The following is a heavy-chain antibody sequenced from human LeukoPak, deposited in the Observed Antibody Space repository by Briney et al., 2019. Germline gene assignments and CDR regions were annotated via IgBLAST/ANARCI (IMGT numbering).Heavy chain of an antibody. V-gene: IGHV3-43*02. CDR3: ATNFGAYYYDTSGYYDF. CDR2: ISGDDNST. Sequence: GGSLRLSCAASGFTFDDYAMHWVRQAPGKGLEWVSLISGDDNSTYYAGSVKGRFTISRDNSKNSLYLQMNSLRTEDTAFYYCATNFGAYYYDTSGYYDFWGQGTLVTVSS. CDR1: GFTFDDYA. J-gene: IGHJ4*02. D-gene: IGHD3-22*01.